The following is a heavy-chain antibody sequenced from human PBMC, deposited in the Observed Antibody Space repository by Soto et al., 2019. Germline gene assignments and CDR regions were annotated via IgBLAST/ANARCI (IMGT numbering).Heavy chain of an antibody. V-gene: IGHV4-4*09. D-gene: IGHD3-16*01. CDR1: GDSVRNQY. J-gene: IGHJ6*03. CDR2: IYRSGST. CDR3: ARTLDYGHMDV. Sequence: QVQMQESGPGRVKPSETLSLTCTVSGDSVRNQYWSWIRRPPGRGLEWIGYIYRSGSTKYNPSLKSRLTISVDTSKNQFSLKLSSVTAADTAVYYCARTLDYGHMDVWGKGTKVTVSS.